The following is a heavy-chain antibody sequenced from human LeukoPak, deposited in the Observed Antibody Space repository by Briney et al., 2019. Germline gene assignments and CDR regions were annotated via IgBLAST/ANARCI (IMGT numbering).Heavy chain of an antibody. CDR1: GFTFSNYA. CDR3: ARDQGTFDY. CDR2: ISGSTGST. V-gene: IGHV3-23*01. Sequence: GGSLKLSCAASGFTFSNYAMNWVRQAPGKGLEWVSLISGSTGSTYYADSVKGRFSISRDNSKNSLYLQMNSLRDEDSAVYYCARDQGTFDYWGQGTLVTVSS. J-gene: IGHJ4*02.